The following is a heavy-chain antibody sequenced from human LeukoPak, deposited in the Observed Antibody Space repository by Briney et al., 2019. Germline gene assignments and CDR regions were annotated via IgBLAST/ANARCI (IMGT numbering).Heavy chain of an antibody. CDR2: IRHDESKT. D-gene: IGHD3-16*01. Sequence: PGGSLRLSCAASGFTLSSYGMHWVRQAPGEGLEWVAFIRHDESKTFYADSVKGRFTISRDNSKSTLYLQMSSLRAEDTALYYCAKSVIPNAYQGTYYMDVWGKGTTVAVSS. J-gene: IGHJ6*03. CDR3: AKSVIPNAYQGTYYMDV. V-gene: IGHV3-30*02. CDR1: GFTLSSYG.